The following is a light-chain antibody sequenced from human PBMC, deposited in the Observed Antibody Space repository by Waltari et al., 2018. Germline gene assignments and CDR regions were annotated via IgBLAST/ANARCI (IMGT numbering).Light chain of an antibody. CDR2: DAS. Sequence: EIMLTQSPGTLSLSPGERATLSCRASQSISKYLAWYQQKPGPAPSLLIYDASIRATGIPDRFSGSGYGTDFSLTISRLEPEDYAVYYCQKYGSLPATFGRGTKVEIK. V-gene: IGKV3-20*01. J-gene: IGKJ1*01. CDR3: QKYGSLPAT. CDR1: QSISKY.